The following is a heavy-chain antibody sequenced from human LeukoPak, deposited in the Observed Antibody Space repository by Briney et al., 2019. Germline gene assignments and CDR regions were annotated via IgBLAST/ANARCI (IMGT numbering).Heavy chain of an antibody. Sequence: SQTLSLTCAISGDSVSSNSAAWHWIRQSPSRGLEWLGRTYYRSKWYNDYAVSVKSRITINPDTSKNQFSLQLNSVTPEDTAVYYCARDRPYYDYVWGSYHFDYGGQGTLVTVSS. CDR2: TYYRSKWYN. CDR1: GDSVSSNSAA. D-gene: IGHD3-16*02. CDR3: ARDRPYYDYVWGSYHFDY. J-gene: IGHJ4*02. V-gene: IGHV6-1*01.